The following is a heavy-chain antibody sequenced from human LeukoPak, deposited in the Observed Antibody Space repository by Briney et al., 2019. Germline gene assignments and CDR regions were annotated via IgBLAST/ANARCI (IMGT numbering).Heavy chain of an antibody. CDR2: ISSSGSTI. Sequence: PGGSLRLSCAASGFTFSSYAMSWVRQAPGKGLEWVSYISSSGSTIYYADSVKGRFTISRDNAKNSLYLQMNSLRAEDTAVYYCARDQGLGSGYYYDAFDIWGQGTMVTVSS. J-gene: IGHJ3*02. CDR3: ARDQGLGSGYYYDAFDI. D-gene: IGHD3-22*01. V-gene: IGHV3-48*04. CDR1: GFTFSSYA.